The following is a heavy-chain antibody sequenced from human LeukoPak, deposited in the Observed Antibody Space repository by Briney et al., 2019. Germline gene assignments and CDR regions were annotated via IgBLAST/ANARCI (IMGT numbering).Heavy chain of an antibody. J-gene: IGHJ5*02. D-gene: IGHD3-10*01. CDR3: ARVPPYGSGPYNWFDP. CDR2: IYTSGST. CDR1: GGSISSYY. Sequence: PSETLSLTCTVSGGSISSYYWSRIRQPAGKGLEWIGRIYTSGSTNYNPSLKSRVTMSVDTSKNQFSLKLSSVTAADTAVYYCARVPPYGSGPYNWFDPWGQGTLVTVSS. V-gene: IGHV4-4*07.